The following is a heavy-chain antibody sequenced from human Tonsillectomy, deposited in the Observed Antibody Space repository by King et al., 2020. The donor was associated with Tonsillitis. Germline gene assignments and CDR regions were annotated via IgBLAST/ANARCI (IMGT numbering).Heavy chain of an antibody. CDR1: GGAFSGYY. V-gene: IGHV4-34*01. D-gene: IGHD6-6*01. CDR2: IKHSGST. J-gene: IGHJ6*02. CDR3: ARGVPYYYYDMDV. Sequence: VQLQQWGAGLLKPSETLSLTCAGYGGAFSGYYWSWIRQPPGKGLEWIGEIKHSGSTNYNPSLKSRVTISVDTSKNQFSLKLSSVTAADTAVYYCARGVPYYYYDMDVWGQGTTVTVSS.